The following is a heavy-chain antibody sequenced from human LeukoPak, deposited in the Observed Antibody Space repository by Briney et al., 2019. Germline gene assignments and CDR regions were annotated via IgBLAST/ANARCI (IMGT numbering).Heavy chain of an antibody. D-gene: IGHD3-22*01. Sequence: PSETLSLTCTVSGGSISNYDWSWIRQSPGKGLEWIGYSFDSGSTNYNPSLQSRVTISVDTSKNQLSLELTSVTAADTAVYYCARSYYGSSGYLKGIVYSDYWGQGTLVTVSS. V-gene: IGHV4-59*01. CDR3: ARSYYGSSGYLKGIVYSDY. CDR2: SFDSGST. J-gene: IGHJ4*02. CDR1: GGSISNYD.